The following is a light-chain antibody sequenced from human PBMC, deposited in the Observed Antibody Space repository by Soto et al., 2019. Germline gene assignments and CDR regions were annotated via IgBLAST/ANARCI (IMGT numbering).Light chain of an antibody. CDR2: DVS. V-gene: IGLV2-14*01. J-gene: IGLJ1*01. CDR1: SSDVGCYNY. Sequence: QSVLTQPASVSESPGQSITISCTGTSSDVGCYNYVSWYQQHPGKARKLMIYDVSNRPSGVSNRFSGSKSGNTASLTISGLLAEYEADYYCSSYTSSSTPFYVFGTGTKVTVL. CDR3: SSYTSSSTPFYV.